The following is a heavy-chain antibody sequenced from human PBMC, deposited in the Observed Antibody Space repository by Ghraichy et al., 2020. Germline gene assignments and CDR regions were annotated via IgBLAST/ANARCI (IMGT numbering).Heavy chain of an antibody. J-gene: IGHJ5*02. CDR1: GGSISSYY. D-gene: IGHD2-15*01. V-gene: IGHV4-4*09. CDR2: IYTSGST. CDR3: ARTGYCSGGSCYIDWFDP. Sequence: SETLSLTCTVSGGSISSYYWSWIRQPPGKGLEWIGYIYTSGSTNYNPSLKSRVTISVDTSKNQFSLKLSSVTAADTAVYYCARTGYCSGGSCYIDWFDPWGQGTLVTVSS.